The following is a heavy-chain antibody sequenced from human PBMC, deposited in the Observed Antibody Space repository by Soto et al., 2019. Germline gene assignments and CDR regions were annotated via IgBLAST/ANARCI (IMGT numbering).Heavy chain of an antibody. Sequence: EPLSLPCVVSGASISNYYWRWIRQPPGKGLEWIGDVSSRGSTNYNPSLKSRLILSLDTSKTQLSLKLNSVTAADTAVYYCARRLMIGEVITNGMDVWGQGTTVNVS. J-gene: IGHJ6*02. D-gene: IGHD3-16*01. CDR3: ARRLMIGEVITNGMDV. CDR1: GASISNYY. CDR2: VSSRGST. V-gene: IGHV4-59*01.